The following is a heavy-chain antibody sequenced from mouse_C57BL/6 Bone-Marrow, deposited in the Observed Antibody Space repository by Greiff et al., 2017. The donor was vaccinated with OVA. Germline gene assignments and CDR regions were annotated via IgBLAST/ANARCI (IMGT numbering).Heavy chain of an antibody. Sequence: VKLQQSGAELVKPGASVKMSCKASGYTFTTYPIEWMKQNHGKSLEWIGNFNPYNDDTKYNEKFKGKATLTVEKSSSTVYLELSRLTSDDSAVYYCARPGDYDGDWFAYWGQGTLVTVSA. CDR3: ARPGDYDGDWFAY. V-gene: IGHV1-47*01. D-gene: IGHD2-4*01. CDR1: GYTFTTYP. J-gene: IGHJ3*01. CDR2: FNPYNDDT.